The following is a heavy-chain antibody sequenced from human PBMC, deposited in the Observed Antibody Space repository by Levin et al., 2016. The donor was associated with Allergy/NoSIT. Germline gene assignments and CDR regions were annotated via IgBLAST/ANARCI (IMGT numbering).Heavy chain of an antibody. D-gene: IGHD3-9*01. J-gene: IGHJ4*02. CDR2: ISTTSATI. V-gene: IGHV3-48*02. CDR1: GFSFSDYN. Sequence: GESLKISCIASGFSFSDYNMNWFRQAPGKGLEWVSSISTTSATIYYADSVKGRFTISRDNAKNSLYLQMDSLRDKDTAIYYCAKSSAGYYPDYWGQGTLVTVSS. CDR3: AKSSAGYYPDY.